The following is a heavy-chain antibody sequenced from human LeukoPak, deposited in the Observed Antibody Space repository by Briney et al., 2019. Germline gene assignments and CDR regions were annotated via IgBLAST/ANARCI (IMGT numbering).Heavy chain of an antibody. Sequence: PSQTLSLTCTVSGGSISGYYWSWIRQPPGKGLEWIGEINHSGSTNYNPSLKSRVTISVDTSKNQFSLKLSSVTAADTAVYYCARGHRIAAAGTGDDFDYWGQGTLVTVSS. V-gene: IGHV4-34*01. D-gene: IGHD6-13*01. CDR3: ARGHRIAAAGTGDDFDY. CDR1: GGSISGYY. J-gene: IGHJ4*02. CDR2: INHSGST.